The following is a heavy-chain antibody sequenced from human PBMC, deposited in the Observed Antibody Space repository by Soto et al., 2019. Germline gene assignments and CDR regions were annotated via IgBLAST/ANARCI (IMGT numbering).Heavy chain of an antibody. J-gene: IGHJ4*02. D-gene: IGHD3-22*01. CDR3: ARDGDEIYYYDSSGHPFDY. CDR1: GYTFTSYG. Sequence: ASVKVSCKASGYTFTSYGISWVRQAPGQGLEWMGWISAYNGNTNYAQKLQGRVTMTTDTSTSTAYMELRSLRSDDTAVYYCARDGDEIYYYDSSGHPFDYWGQGTLVTV. V-gene: IGHV1-18*01. CDR2: ISAYNGNT.